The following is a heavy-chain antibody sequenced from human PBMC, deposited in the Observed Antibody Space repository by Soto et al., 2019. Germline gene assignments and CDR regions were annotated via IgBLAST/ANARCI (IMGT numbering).Heavy chain of an antibody. Sequence: QVPLVESGGGVVQPGRSLRLSCAASGFTFSSYAMHWVRQAPGKGLEWVAVISYDGSNKYYADSVKGRFTISRDNSKNTLYLQMNSLRTEDTAVYYCARDPASNNWFDPWGQGTLVTVSS. CDR2: ISYDGSNK. V-gene: IGHV3-30-3*01. D-gene: IGHD6-6*01. CDR1: GFTFSSYA. CDR3: ARDPASNNWFDP. J-gene: IGHJ5*02.